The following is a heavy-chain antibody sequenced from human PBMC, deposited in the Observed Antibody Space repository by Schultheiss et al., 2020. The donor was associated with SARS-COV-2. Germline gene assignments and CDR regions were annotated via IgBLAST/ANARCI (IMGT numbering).Heavy chain of an antibody. J-gene: IGHJ5*02. CDR1: GGSISSSSYY. Sequence: SQTLSLTCTVSGGSISSSSYYWGWIRQPPGKGLEWIGSIYYSGSTNYNPSLKSRVTMSVDTSKNQFSLKLSSVTAADTAVYYCARESRIAAAGIGWFDPWGQGTLVTVSS. D-gene: IGHD6-13*01. CDR3: ARESRIAAAGIGWFDP. CDR2: IYYSGST. V-gene: IGHV4-39*07.